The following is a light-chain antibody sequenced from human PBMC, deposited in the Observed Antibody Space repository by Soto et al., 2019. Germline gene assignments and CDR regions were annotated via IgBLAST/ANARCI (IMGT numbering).Light chain of an antibody. Sequence: EIVLTQSPGTLSLSPGERATLSCRASQSVGSSYLAWYQQKPGQAPRLLIYDASSRATGIPDRFCGSGSGTDFTLTITRLEPEDFAVYYCQQYLSSPRTFGQGTKVEIK. CDR1: QSVGSSY. CDR2: DAS. V-gene: IGKV3-20*01. J-gene: IGKJ1*01. CDR3: QQYLSSPRT.